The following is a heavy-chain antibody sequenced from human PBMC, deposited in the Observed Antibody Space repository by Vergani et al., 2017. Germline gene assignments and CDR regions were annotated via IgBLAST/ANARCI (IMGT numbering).Heavy chain of an antibody. Sequence: QVQLQESGPGLVKPSQTLSLTCTVSGASMSSVGYYWTWIRQSAGKRLEWIGDILGSGTANYNPSFQGRVSMSVATSKNQFSLILNSVTAADTAIYYCARDERRPWSTSWARFEYWGLGIPVTVSS. CDR2: ILGSGTA. V-gene: IGHV4-61*02. CDR1: GASMSSVGYY. J-gene: IGHJ4*02. CDR3: ARDERRPWSTSWARFEY. D-gene: IGHD6-13*01.